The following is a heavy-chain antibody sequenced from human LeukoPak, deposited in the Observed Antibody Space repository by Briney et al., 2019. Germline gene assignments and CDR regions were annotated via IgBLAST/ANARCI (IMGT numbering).Heavy chain of an antibody. Sequence: SETLSLTCAVYGGSFSGYYWSWIRQPPGKGLEWIGEINHSGSTNYNPSLKSRVTISVDTSKNQFSPKLSSVTAADTAVYYCARPRTMYSSSSRGNWFDPWGQGTLVTVSS. CDR1: GGSFSGYY. CDR3: ARPRTMYSSSSRGNWFDP. D-gene: IGHD6-6*01. CDR2: INHSGST. J-gene: IGHJ5*02. V-gene: IGHV4-34*01.